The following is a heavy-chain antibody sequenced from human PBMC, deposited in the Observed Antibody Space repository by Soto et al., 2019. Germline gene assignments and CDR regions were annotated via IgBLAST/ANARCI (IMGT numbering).Heavy chain of an antibody. V-gene: IGHV3-21*04. Sequence: PGGSLRLSCAASGFIFSNYNLHWVRQAPGKGLEWVSSISSSSSYIYYADSMKGRFAISRDNAKNSVFLQMNSLRVEDTAVYYCARSPLFLEWAIAKYYFAYWGQGTLVTVSS. D-gene: IGHD3-3*01. CDR1: GFIFSNYN. CDR2: ISSSSSYI. J-gene: IGHJ4*02. CDR3: ARSPLFLEWAIAKYYFAY.